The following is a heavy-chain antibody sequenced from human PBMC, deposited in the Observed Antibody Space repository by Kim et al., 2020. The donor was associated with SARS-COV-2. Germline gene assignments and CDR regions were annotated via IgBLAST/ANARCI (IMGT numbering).Heavy chain of an antibody. CDR3: ARDVDFRLQGFFEH. Sequence: GGSLRLSCAASGFTFSNYNMNWVRQAPGKGLEWVSSITSSSSSFYYADSVKGRFTISRDNAKNSLYLQMNSLRAEDTALYYCARDVDFRLQGFFEHWGQGTLVTVSS. V-gene: IGHV3-21*01. CDR2: ITSSSSSF. CDR1: GFTFSNYN. J-gene: IGHJ4*02. D-gene: IGHD3-10*01.